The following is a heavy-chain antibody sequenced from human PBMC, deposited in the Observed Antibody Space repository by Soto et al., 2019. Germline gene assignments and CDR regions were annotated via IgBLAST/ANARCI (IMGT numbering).Heavy chain of an antibody. V-gene: IGHV3-30-3*01. CDR1: GFTFSSYA. Sequence: QVQLVESGGGVVQPGRSLRLSCAASGFTFSSYAMHWVRQAPGKGLEWVAVISYDGSNKYYADSVKGRFTISRDNSKNPLYLQMNSLRAEDTAVYYCARDLGTTDDYWGQGTLVTFSS. J-gene: IGHJ4*02. CDR3: ARDLGTTDDY. CDR2: ISYDGSNK. D-gene: IGHD4-17*01.